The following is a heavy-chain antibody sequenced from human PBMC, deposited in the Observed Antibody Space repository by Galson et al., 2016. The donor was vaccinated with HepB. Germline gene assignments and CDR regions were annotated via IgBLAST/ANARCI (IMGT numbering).Heavy chain of an antibody. CDR3: AKGRAVEGYGEYSLEDNYFDY. V-gene: IGHV3-30*18. CDR2: ISYDGSNK. D-gene: IGHD4-17*01. Sequence: SLRLSCAASGFTFSSYGMHWVRQAPGKGLEWVAFISYDGSNKYYADSVKGRFTISRDNSKNTLYLQMNSLGAEDTTVYYCAKGRAVEGYGEYSLEDNYFDYWGQGTLVTVSS. J-gene: IGHJ4*02. CDR1: GFTFSSYG.